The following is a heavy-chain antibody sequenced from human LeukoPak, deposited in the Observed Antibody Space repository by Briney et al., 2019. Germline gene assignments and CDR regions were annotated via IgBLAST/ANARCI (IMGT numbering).Heavy chain of an antibody. D-gene: IGHD4-17*01. CDR2: ISSSGSTI. CDR1: GFTFSDYY. Sequence: GGSLRLSCAASGFTFSDYYMSWIRQAPGKGLEWVSYISSSGSTIYYADSVKGRFTISRDNAKNSPYLQMNSLRAEDTAVYYCARGFAGYGEKDYYYYYYMDVWGKGTTVTVSS. J-gene: IGHJ6*03. CDR3: ARGFAGYGEKDYYYYYYMDV. V-gene: IGHV3-11*04.